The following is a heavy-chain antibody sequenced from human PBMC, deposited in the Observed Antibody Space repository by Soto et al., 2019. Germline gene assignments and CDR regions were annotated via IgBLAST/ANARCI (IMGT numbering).Heavy chain of an antibody. CDR1: GDSITYYY. D-gene: IGHD6-6*01. Sequence: SETLSLTCVVSGDSITYYYWNWFRQPPGKGLEWVGYIYYSGATNYNPSLKSRVTISVDTSKNQFSLKLSSATAADTAVYYCARGSTMAARRGKFDYWSQGTLVTVSS. CDR2: IYYSGAT. V-gene: IGHV4-59*01. J-gene: IGHJ4*02. CDR3: ARGSTMAARRGKFDY.